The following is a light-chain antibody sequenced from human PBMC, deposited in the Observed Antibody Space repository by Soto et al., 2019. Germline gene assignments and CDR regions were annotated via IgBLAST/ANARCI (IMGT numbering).Light chain of an antibody. CDR1: ESVSSN. CDR3: QQYFNWPPYT. Sequence: EIVLTPSPATLSVSPGDRATLSCRASESVSSNVAWYQQKPGQTPRLLIYGASTRATGVPPRFSGSRSGTEFTLTISSLQSEDFAVYYCQQYFNWPPYTFGQGTKVDIK. CDR2: GAS. J-gene: IGKJ2*01. V-gene: IGKV3-15*01.